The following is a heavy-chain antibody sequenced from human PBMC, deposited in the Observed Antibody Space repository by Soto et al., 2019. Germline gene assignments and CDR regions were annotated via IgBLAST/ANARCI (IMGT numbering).Heavy chain of an antibody. V-gene: IGHV3-30-3*01. J-gene: IGHJ4*02. D-gene: IGHD2-15*01. CDR3: ARVPSSSGRAHFDY. CDR1: GFTFSSYA. CDR2: ISYDGSNK. Sequence: QVQLVESGGGVVQPGRSLRLSSAASGFTFSSYAMHWVRQAPGKGLEWVAVISYDGSNKYYADSVKGRFTISRDNSKNTLYLQMNSLRAEDTAVYYCARVPSSSGRAHFDYWGQGTLVTVSS.